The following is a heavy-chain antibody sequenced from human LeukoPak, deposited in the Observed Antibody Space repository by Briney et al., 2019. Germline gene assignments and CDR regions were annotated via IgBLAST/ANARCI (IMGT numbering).Heavy chain of an antibody. CDR3: ARGQKVFWSGYYFDY. V-gene: IGHV1-2*02. CDR1: GYTFTGYY. Sequence: ASVKVSCKASGYTFTGYYMHWVRQAPGQGLEWMGWINPNSGGTNYAQKFQGRVTMTRDTSISTAYMELSRLRSDDTAVYYRARGQKVFWSGYYFDYWGQGTLVTVSS. CDR2: INPNSGGT. J-gene: IGHJ4*02. D-gene: IGHD3-3*01.